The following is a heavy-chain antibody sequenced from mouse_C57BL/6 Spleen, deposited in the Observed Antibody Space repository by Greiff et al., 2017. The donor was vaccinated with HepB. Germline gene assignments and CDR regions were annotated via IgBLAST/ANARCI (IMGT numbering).Heavy chain of an antibody. V-gene: IGHV5-4*01. CDR3: ARDRYYYGSSYVYAMDY. CDR1: GFTFSSYA. Sequence: EVKLMESGGGLVKPGGSLKLSCAASGFTFSSYAMSWVRQTPEKRLEWVATISDGGSYTYYPDNVKGRFTISRDNAKNTLYRQMSHLKSEDTAMYYCARDRYYYGSSYVYAMDYWGQGTSVTVSS. J-gene: IGHJ4*01. CDR2: ISDGGSYT. D-gene: IGHD1-1*01.